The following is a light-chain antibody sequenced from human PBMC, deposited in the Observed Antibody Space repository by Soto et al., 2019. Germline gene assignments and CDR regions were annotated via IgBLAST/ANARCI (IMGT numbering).Light chain of an antibody. CDR2: DVS. Sequence: QSVLTQPASVSGSPGQSIAISCTGVRTDVADGYDYVSWYQQHPGQAPQLIIYDVSNRPSGVSDRFSGSKSGNTASLTISGLQAEDVSEYYCTSYTSSPSFYVFGTGTNLTVL. CDR3: TSYTSSPSFYV. V-gene: IGLV2-14*03. J-gene: IGLJ1*01. CDR1: RTDVADGYDY.